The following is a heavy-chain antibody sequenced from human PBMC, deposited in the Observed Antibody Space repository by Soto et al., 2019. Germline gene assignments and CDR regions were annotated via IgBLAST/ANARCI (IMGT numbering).Heavy chain of an antibody. J-gene: IGHJ4*02. CDR1: GFTFSTYG. CDR2: ISSEGKSE. CDR3: AKTITPYSGDSRGRGALVDY. Sequence: QVQLVESGGGVVQPGRSLRLSCAASGFTFSTYGMHWVRQPPGKGLEWVAVISSEGKSEHYADPVKGRFSISRDNSKKTLSLQMNSLRVEVTAVYYCAKTITPYSGDSRGRGALVDYWGQGTLVTVSS. V-gene: IGHV3-30*18. D-gene: IGHD3-22*01.